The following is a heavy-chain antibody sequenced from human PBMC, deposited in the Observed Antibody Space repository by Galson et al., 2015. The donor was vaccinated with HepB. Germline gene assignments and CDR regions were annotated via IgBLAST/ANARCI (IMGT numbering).Heavy chain of an antibody. CDR1: GFTFSSYA. CDR2: ISYDGSNK. Sequence: SLRLSCAASGFTFSSYAMHWVRQAPGKGLEWVAVISYDGSNKYYADSVKGRFTISRDNSKNTLYLQMNSLRAEDTAVYYCARGGRGYCSSTSCHGWFDPWGQGTLVTVSS. D-gene: IGHD2-2*01. CDR3: ARGGRGYCSSTSCHGWFDP. J-gene: IGHJ5*02. V-gene: IGHV3-30-3*01.